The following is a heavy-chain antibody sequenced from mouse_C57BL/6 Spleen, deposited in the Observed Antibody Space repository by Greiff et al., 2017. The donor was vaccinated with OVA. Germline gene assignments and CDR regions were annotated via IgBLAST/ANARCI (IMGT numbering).Heavy chain of an antibody. CDR3: TGAYYGSSRGYAMDY. J-gene: IGHJ4*01. D-gene: IGHD1-1*01. CDR1: GYTFTSYW. CDR2: IYPGNSDT. V-gene: IGHV1-5*01. Sequence: VQLQQSGTVLARPGASVKMSCKTSGYTFTSYWMHWVKQRPGQGLEWIGAIYPGNSDTSYNQKFKGKAKLTAVTSASTAYMELSSLTNEDSAVYYCTGAYYGSSRGYAMDYWGQGTSVTVSS.